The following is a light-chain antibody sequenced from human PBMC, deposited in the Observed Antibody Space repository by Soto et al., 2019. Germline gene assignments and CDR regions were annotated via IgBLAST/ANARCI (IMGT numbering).Light chain of an antibody. CDR2: DNN. J-gene: IGLJ1*01. CDR3: GTWDSSLSAGV. CDR1: SSNLGNNY. V-gene: IGLV1-51*01. Sequence: QSVLTQPPSVSAAPGQKVNISCSGSSSNLGNNYVSWYQQLPGTAPKLLIYDNNKRPSGIPDRFSGSKSGTSATLGITGLQTGDEADYYCGTWDSSLSAGVFGTGTKLTVL.